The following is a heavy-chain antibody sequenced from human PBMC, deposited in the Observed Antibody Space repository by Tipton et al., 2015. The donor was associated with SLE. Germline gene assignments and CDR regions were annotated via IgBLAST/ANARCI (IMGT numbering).Heavy chain of an antibody. J-gene: IGHJ4*02. V-gene: IGHV3-21*01. CDR3: ASGGYRDNDYEY. D-gene: IGHD5-12*01. CDR1: ELDFNIYA. Sequence: SLRLSCAASELDFNIYAMHWVRQAPGKGLEWVASISRSGSFRYHADSLRGRFTISRDHAKNSLYLQMDSLRAEDTGVYYCASGGYRDNDYEYWGQGTLVTISS. CDR2: ISRSGSFR.